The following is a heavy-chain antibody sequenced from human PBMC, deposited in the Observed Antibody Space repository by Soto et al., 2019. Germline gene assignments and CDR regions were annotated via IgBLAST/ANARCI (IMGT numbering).Heavy chain of an antibody. CDR1: GGSISSGGYY. CDR3: ARIKRDYDGVWGSWRLDI. CDR2: IFDTGST. J-gene: IGHJ4*02. Sequence: QVQLQESGPGLVKPLQTLSLTCTVSGGSISSGGYYWSWVRQRPGQGLECIGYIFDTGSTYYNPSPKSRVTMSIDTSKNHFSLNLRSVTAAATAIYYCARIKRDYDGVWGSWRLDIWGQGTLVTVSS. D-gene: IGHD3-16*01. V-gene: IGHV4-31*03.